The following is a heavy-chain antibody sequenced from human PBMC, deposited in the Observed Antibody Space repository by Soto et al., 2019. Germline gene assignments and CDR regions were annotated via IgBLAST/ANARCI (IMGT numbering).Heavy chain of an antibody. CDR3: VATVVFDY. V-gene: IGHV3-48*03. Sequence: GESLRLSCAASGFTFSSYEMNWVRQAPGEGLPGCSYISSSGSTIYYTDSVKGRFTISRDNAKNPLYLQMNSLRAEDTAVYYCVATVVFDYWGHGTLVTVSS. D-gene: IGHD2-15*01. J-gene: IGHJ4*01. CDR1: GFTFSSYE. CDR2: ISSSGSTI.